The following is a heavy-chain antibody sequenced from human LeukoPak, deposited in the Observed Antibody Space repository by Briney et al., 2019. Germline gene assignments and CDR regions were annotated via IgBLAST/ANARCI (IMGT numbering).Heavy chain of an antibody. V-gene: IGHV1-18*01. CDR3: ARGTPLTYCGGDCYPFDY. CDR2: ISAYNGNT. D-gene: IGHD2-21*02. J-gene: IGHJ4*02. CDR1: GYTFTSYG. Sequence: GASVKVSCKASGYTFTSYGISWVRQAPGQGLEWMGWISAYNGNTNYAQKLQGRVTMTTDTSTSTAYMELRSLRSDDTAVYYCARGTPLTYCGGDCYPFDYWGQGTLVTVSS.